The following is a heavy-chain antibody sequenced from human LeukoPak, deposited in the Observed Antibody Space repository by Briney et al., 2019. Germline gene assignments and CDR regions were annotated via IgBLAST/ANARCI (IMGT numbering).Heavy chain of an antibody. CDR3: ASDRQRITIFGVVSYYGMDV. CDR2: IKQDGSEK. V-gene: IGHV3-7*01. CDR1: GFTFSSYW. D-gene: IGHD3-3*01. Sequence: GGSLRLSCAASGFTFSSYWMSWVRQAPGKGLEWVANIKQDGSEKYYVDSVKGRFTISRDNAKNSLYLQMNSLRAEDTAVYYCASDRQRITIFGVVSYYGMDVWGQGTTVTVSS. J-gene: IGHJ6*02.